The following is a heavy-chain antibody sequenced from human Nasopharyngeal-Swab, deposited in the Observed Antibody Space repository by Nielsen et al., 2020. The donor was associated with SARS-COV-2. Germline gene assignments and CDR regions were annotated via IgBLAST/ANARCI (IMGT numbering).Heavy chain of an antibody. CDR3: ARKDVFAYGVDAFDI. D-gene: IGHD3-10*01. CDR2: VTGSGYGT. J-gene: IGHJ3*02. V-gene: IGHV3-23*01. CDR1: GFTFSSHA. Sequence: GESLKISCAASGFTFSSHAMTWVRQAPGKGLEWVSVVTGSGYGTDYADSVKGRFTISRDNAKNTLYLQMNSLRAEDTAVYYCARKDVFAYGVDAFDIWGQGTMVTVSS.